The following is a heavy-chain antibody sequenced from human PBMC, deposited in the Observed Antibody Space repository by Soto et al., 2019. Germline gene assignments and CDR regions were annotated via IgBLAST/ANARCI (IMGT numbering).Heavy chain of an antibody. D-gene: IGHD6-13*01. J-gene: IGHJ4*02. CDR2: ISYDGSNK. Sequence: QVQLVESGGGVVQPGRSLRLSCAASGFTFSSYGMHWVRQAPGKWLEWVAVISYDGSNKYYADSVKGRFTISRDNSKNTLYLQMNSLRAEDTAVYYCAKEGQQLVLGEGLGYWGQGTLVTVSS. V-gene: IGHV3-30*18. CDR1: GFTFSSYG. CDR3: AKEGQQLVLGEGLGY.